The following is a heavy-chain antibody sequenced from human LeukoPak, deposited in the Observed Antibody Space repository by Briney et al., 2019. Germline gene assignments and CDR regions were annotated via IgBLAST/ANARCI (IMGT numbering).Heavy chain of an antibody. CDR1: GFTFSNYA. D-gene: IGHD3-3*01. CDR3: ARDRGATDFWSGYHYYYYMDV. Sequence: GGSLRLSCAASGFTFSNYAMIWVRQAPGKGLEWVSAISGSGVGTYYADSVKGQFTISRDNSKNTLYLQMNSLRAEDTAVYYCARDRGATDFWSGYHYYYYMDVWGKGTTVTVSS. CDR2: ISGSGVGT. V-gene: IGHV3-23*01. J-gene: IGHJ6*03.